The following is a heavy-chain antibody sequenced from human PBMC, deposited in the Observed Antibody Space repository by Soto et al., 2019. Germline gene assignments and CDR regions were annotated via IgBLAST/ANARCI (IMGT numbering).Heavy chain of an antibody. CDR1: GFTFSSYA. CDR3: ARAADTSPAFDI. D-gene: IGHD2-2*01. V-gene: IGHV3-30-3*01. CDR2: ISYDGSNK. J-gene: IGHJ3*02. Sequence: GGSLRLSCAASGFTFSSYAMHWVRQAPGKGLEWVAVISYDGSNKYYADSVKGRFTISRDNSKNTLYLQMNSLRAEDTAGNYCARAADTSPAFDIWGQGTMVTVSS.